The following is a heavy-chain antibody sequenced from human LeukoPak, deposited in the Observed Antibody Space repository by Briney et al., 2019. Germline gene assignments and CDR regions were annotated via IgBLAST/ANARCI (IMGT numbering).Heavy chain of an antibody. D-gene: IGHD6-13*01. CDR1: GYTLTELS. CDR3: ARYGGSSFLFDY. V-gene: IGHV1-24*01. J-gene: IGHJ4*02. CDR2: FDPEDGET. Sequence: APVKVSCKVSGYTLTELSMHWVRQAPGKGLEWMGGFDPEDGETIYAQKFQGRVTMTEDTSTDTAYMELSSLRSEDTAVYYCARYGGSSFLFDYWGQGTLVTVSS.